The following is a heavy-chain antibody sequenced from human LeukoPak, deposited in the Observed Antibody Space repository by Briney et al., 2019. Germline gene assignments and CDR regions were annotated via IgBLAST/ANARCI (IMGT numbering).Heavy chain of an antibody. D-gene: IGHD3-3*01. CDR3: AKMSIDYDFWSAFDL. J-gene: IGHJ3*01. V-gene: IGHV3-23*01. Sequence: GGSLRLSCAASGLTFSTYAMSWVRQAPGKGLEWVSAISGSGGSTYYADSVKGRFTISRDASKNMLYLQMNSLKVEDTALYYCAKMSIDYDFWSAFDLWGQGTTVTVSS. CDR1: GLTFSTYA. CDR2: ISGSGGST.